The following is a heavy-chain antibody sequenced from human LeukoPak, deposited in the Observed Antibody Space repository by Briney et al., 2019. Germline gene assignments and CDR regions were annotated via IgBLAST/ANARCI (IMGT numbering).Heavy chain of an antibody. Sequence: GASVTVSCKASGGTFSNHEISWVRQAPGQGLEWMGIINPSGGTTSYAQKFQGRVTMTRDTSTSTVYMELSSLRSEDTAVYYCARDGEGFDYWGQGTLVTVSS. J-gene: IGHJ4*02. CDR2: INPSGGTT. V-gene: IGHV1-46*01. D-gene: IGHD7-27*01. CDR1: GGTFSNHE. CDR3: ARDGEGFDY.